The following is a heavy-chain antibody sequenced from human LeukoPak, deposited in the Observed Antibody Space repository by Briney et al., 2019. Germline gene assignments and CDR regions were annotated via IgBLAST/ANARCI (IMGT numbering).Heavy chain of an antibody. J-gene: IGHJ4*02. CDR3: AKDWTGYSSGWYGIAFDY. CDR1: GFTFSSYG. D-gene: IGHD6-19*01. Sequence: PGGSLRLSCAASGFTFSSYGMHWVRQAPGKGLEWVAVISYDGSNKYYADSVKGRFTISRDNSKNTLYLQMNSLRAEDTAVYYCAKDWTGYSSGWYGIAFDYWGQGTLVTVSS. CDR2: ISYDGSNK. V-gene: IGHV3-30*18.